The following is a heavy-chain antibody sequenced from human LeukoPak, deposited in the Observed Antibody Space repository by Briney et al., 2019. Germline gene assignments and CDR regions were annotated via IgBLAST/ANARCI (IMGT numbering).Heavy chain of an antibody. CDR1: GGSISSSSYY. Sequence: SETLSLTCTVSGGSISSSSYYWGWIRQPPGKGLEWIGSIYYSGSTYYNPSLKSRVTISVDTSKNQFSLKLSSVTAADTAVYYCATPRTYYYDSSGYYYVWGQGTLVTVSS. CDR3: ATPRTYYYDSSGYYYV. J-gene: IGHJ4*02. D-gene: IGHD3-22*01. CDR2: IYYSGST. V-gene: IGHV4-39*07.